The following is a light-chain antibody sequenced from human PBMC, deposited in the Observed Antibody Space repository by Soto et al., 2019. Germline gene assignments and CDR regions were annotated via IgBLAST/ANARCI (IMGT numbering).Light chain of an antibody. CDR2: VNSDGSH. CDR1: SRHNTNA. Sequence: QLVLTQSPSASASLGASVKLTCTLSSRHNTNAIAWHQQQPKKGPRFLMKVNSDGSHFKGDGIPDRFSGSSSGAERYLTISSLQSEDEADYYCQDWATGIHIFGGGTKVTVL. V-gene: IGLV4-69*01. CDR3: QDWATGIHI. J-gene: IGLJ2*01.